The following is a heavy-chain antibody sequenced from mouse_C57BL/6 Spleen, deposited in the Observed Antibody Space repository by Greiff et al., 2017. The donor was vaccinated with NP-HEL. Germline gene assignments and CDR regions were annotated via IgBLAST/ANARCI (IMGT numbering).Heavy chain of an antibody. D-gene: IGHD3-2*02. V-gene: IGHV1-82*01. Sequence: VKLQESGPELVKPGASVKISCKASGYAFSSSWMNWVKQRPGKGLEWIGRIYPGGGDTNYNGKFKGKATLTADKSSSTAYMQLRSLTSEDSAVYFCARRTAQATYYAMDYWGQGTSVTVSS. CDR2: IYPGGGDT. J-gene: IGHJ4*01. CDR1: GYAFSSSW. CDR3: ARRTAQATYYAMDY.